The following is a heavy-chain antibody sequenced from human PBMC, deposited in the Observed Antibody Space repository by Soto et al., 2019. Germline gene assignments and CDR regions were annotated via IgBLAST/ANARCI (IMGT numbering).Heavy chain of an antibody. V-gene: IGHV1-3*01. Sequence: ASVKVSCKASGYTFTSYAMHWVRQAPGQRLEWMGWINAGNGNTKYSQKFQGRVTITRDTSASTAYMELSSLRSEDTAVYYCARESNYYDSSGYYPTDYWGQGALVTVSS. D-gene: IGHD3-22*01. CDR2: INAGNGNT. CDR1: GYTFTSYA. CDR3: ARESNYYDSSGYYPTDY. J-gene: IGHJ4*02.